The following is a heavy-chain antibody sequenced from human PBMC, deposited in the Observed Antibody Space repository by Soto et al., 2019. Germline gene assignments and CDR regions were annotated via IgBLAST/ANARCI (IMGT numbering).Heavy chain of an antibody. V-gene: IGHV1-18*01. CDR3: ARDRGVAPPVAGNTHYYYYMDV. CDR1: GYSCTNYG. Sequence: QDRLVQSGVEVKKPGASVRVSCKASGYSCTNYGITWVRQAPGQGFEWMGWISAYNGNTNYAQKFQGRSTLTTDASTSTAYLELRSLISDDTAVYYCARDRGVAPPVAGNTHYYYYMDVWGKGTTVTVSS. D-gene: IGHD6-19*01. CDR2: ISAYNGNT. J-gene: IGHJ6*03.